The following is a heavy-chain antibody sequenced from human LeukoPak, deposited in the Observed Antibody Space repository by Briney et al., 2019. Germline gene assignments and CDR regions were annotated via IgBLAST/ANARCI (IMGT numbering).Heavy chain of an antibody. CDR2: IHCSGSH. V-gene: IGHV4-39*01. CDR3: ARVRAPDWLDP. Sequence: SETLSLTCTVPDGSISSTPDYWAWIRQPPGKGLEWIGSIHCSGSHYYNLSVKSRVTMPVDATKNQFSLRLSSVTAADTAVYYCARVRAPDWLDPWGQGTLVTVSS. J-gene: IGHJ5*02. CDR1: DGSISSTPDY.